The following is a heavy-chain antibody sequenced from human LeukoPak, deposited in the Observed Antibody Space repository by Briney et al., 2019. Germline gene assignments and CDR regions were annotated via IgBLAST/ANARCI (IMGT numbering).Heavy chain of an antibody. J-gene: IGHJ4*02. CDR1: GYSISTGYY. D-gene: IGHD5-18*01. CDR2: IYHSGST. Sequence: KPSETLSLTCTVSGYSISTGYYWGWIRQPPGKGLEWIGSIYHSGSTYYNPSLKSRVTISVDTSKNQFSLKLNSVTAADTAVYYCARPYSYGYALFDYWGQGTLVTVSS. V-gene: IGHV4-38-2*02. CDR3: ARPYSYGYALFDY.